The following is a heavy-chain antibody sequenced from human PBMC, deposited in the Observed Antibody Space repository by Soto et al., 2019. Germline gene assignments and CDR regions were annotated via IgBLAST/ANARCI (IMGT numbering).Heavy chain of an antibody. D-gene: IGHD3-10*01. CDR2: IIPIFGTA. V-gene: IGHV1-69*01. CDR1: GGTFSSYA. J-gene: IGHJ6*02. Sequence: QVQLVQSGAEVKKPGSPVKVSCKASGGTFSSYAISWVRQAPGQGLEWMGGIIPIFGTANYAQKFQGRVTITADESTSTAYMELSSLRSEDSAVYYCAIGIIRDEPVIMDVWGQGTTVTVSS. CDR3: AIGIIRDEPVIMDV.